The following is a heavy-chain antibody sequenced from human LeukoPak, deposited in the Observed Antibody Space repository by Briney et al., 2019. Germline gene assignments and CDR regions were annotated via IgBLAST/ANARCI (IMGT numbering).Heavy chain of an antibody. J-gene: IGHJ5*02. V-gene: IGHV1-69*13. Sequence: SVKVSCKASGGTFSSYAIGWVRQAPGQGLEWMGGIIPIFGTANYAQKFQGRVTITADESTSTAYMELSSLRSEDTAVYYCARDREDRGHSSGWYEDKYWFDPWGQGTLVTVSS. CDR3: ARDREDRGHSSGWYEDKYWFDP. D-gene: IGHD6-19*01. CDR2: IIPIFGTA. CDR1: GGTFSSYA.